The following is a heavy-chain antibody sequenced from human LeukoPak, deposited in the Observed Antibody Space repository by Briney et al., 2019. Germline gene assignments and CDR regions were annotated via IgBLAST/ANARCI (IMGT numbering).Heavy chain of an antibody. V-gene: IGHV3-73*01. CDR2: IRSKGSNYAT. CDR3: TRVGYSSGWPDY. D-gene: IGHD6-19*01. CDR1: GFTFSGSA. J-gene: IGHJ4*02. Sequence: AGGSLRLSCAASGFTFSGSAMHWVRQASGKGLEWVGRIRSKGSNYATAYAASVKGRFTISRDDSKNTAYLQMNSLKTEDTAVYYCTRVGYSSGWPDYWGQGTLVTVSS.